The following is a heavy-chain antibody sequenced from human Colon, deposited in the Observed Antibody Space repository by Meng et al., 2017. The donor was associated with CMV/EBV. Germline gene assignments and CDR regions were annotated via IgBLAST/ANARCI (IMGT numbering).Heavy chain of an antibody. Sequence: GGSLRLSCAASGFTSSSFDMNWVRQAPGKGLEWVSSISTISGFMYYADSVRGRFTISRDNAKNSVYLQMNSLRAEDTAVYYCARDSNDYSDYAHWFDAWGQGTLVTVSS. CDR1: GFTSSSFD. CDR2: ISTISGFM. V-gene: IGHV3-21*01. J-gene: IGHJ5*02. CDR3: ARDSNDYSDYAHWFDA. D-gene: IGHD4-11*01.